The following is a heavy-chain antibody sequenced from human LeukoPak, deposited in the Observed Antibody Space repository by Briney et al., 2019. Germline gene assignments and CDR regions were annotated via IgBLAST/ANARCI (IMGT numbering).Heavy chain of an antibody. CDR2: IKQDGSEK. V-gene: IGHV3-7*01. J-gene: IGHJ4*02. D-gene: IGHD5-18*01. Sequence: GGSLRLSCAASGFTFSSYWMNWVRQAPGKGLEWVANIKQDGSEKYYVDSVKGRFTISRDNAKNSLYLQMNSLRAEDTAVYYCARDPSRGYTYGYEDYWGQGTLVTVSS. CDR1: GFTFSSYW. CDR3: ARDPSRGYTYGYEDY.